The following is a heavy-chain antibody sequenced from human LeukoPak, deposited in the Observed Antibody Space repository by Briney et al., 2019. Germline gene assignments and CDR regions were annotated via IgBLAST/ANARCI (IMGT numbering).Heavy chain of an antibody. V-gene: IGHV3-48*01. CDR3: ARDHHRRLYDSQARDTFDF. J-gene: IGHJ6*02. CDR1: GFTFSSYS. D-gene: IGHD3-22*01. CDR2: ISSSSTTI. Sequence: GGSLRLSCAASGFTFSSYSMNWVRQAPGKGLEWVSYISSSSTTIYYADSVKGRFTISRDNAKNSLYLQMNSLRAEDTAVYYCARDHHRRLYDSQARDTFDFWGQGTTVTISS.